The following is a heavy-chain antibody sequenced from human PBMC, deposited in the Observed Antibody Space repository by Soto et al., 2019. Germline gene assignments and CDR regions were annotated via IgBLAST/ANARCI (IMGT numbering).Heavy chain of an antibody. V-gene: IGHV1-18*01. D-gene: IGHD5-12*01. CDR2: ISAYNGNT. J-gene: IGHJ6*02. Sequence: ASVKVSCKASGYTFTSYGISWVRQAPGQGLEWMGWISAYNGNTNYAQKLQGRVTMTTDTSTSTAYMELRSLRSDDTAVYYCAREPGYSGYDYSCGDYYYYGMDVCARGSTVPVS. CDR1: GYTFTSYG. CDR3: AREPGYSGYDYSCGDYYYYGMDV.